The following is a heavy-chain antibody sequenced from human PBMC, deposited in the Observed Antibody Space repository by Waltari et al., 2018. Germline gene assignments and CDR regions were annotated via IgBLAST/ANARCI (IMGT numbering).Heavy chain of an antibody. V-gene: IGHV3-30*01. CDR1: GFAFSSYA. CDR3: ARKSSYDYVWGSYRSYYFDY. D-gene: IGHD3-16*02. CDR2: ISYDGSNK. J-gene: IGHJ4*02. Sequence: QVQLVESGGGVVQPGRSLRLSCAASGFAFSSYAMPWVRQAPGKGLEWVAVISYDGSNKYYADSVKGRFTISRDNSKNTLYLQMNSLRAEDTAVYYCARKSSYDYVWGSYRSYYFDYWGQGTLVTVSS.